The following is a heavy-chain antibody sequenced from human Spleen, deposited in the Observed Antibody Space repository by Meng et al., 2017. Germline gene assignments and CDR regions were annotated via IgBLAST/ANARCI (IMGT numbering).Heavy chain of an antibody. D-gene: IGHD3-10*01. Sequence: GESLKISCKGSGYSFSSYWIGWVRQMPGKGLEWMGIIYPGDSDPRYSPSFQGQVTISADKSISTAYLQWSSLKASDTAMYCCARTYYYGSGYFYYGLDVWGQGTTVTVSS. CDR3: ARTYYYGSGYFYYGLDV. CDR2: IYPGDSDP. V-gene: IGHV5-51*01. J-gene: IGHJ6*02. CDR1: GYSFSSYW.